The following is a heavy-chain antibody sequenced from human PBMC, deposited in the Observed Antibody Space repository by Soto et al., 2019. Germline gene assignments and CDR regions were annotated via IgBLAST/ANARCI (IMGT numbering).Heavy chain of an antibody. D-gene: IGHD1-1*01. Sequence: PGGSLRLSCAASGFTFSSYAMSWVRQAPGKGLEWVSAISGSGGSRYYADSVKGRFTISRDNSKNTLYLQMNSLRAEDTAVYYCAKGLKFWNDGIFDYWGQGTLVTVSS. V-gene: IGHV3-23*01. CDR2: ISGSGGSR. J-gene: IGHJ4*02. CDR3: AKGLKFWNDGIFDY. CDR1: GFTFSSYA.